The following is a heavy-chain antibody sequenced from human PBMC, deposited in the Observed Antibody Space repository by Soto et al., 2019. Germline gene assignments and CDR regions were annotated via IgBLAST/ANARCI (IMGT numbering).Heavy chain of an antibody. CDR3: AREGVAPYYYYGMDV. J-gene: IGHJ6*02. D-gene: IGHD5-12*01. CDR1: GYTFTRSG. V-gene: IGHV1-18*01. Sequence: QVQLVQSGAEVKKPGASVKVSCKASGYTFTRSGISWVRQAPGQGLEWMGWISTYNGDTNYAQTFQGRLTMTTDTSTSTAYMELRSLRSDDTAVYYCAREGVAPYYYYGMDVWGQGTPVTVSS. CDR2: ISTYNGDT.